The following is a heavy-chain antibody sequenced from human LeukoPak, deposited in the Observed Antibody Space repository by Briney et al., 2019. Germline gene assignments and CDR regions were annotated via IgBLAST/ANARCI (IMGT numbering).Heavy chain of an antibody. CDR3: AREIVVVPAAMNWFDP. J-gene: IGHJ5*02. CDR1: GDSITNTNW. Sequence: SGTLSLTCAVSGDSITNTNWWSWVRQPPGKGLEWIGEIYHSGSTNYNPSLKSRVTISVDKSKNQFSLKLNSVTAADTAVYYCAREIVVVPAAMNWFDPWGQGTLVTVSS. CDR2: IYHSGST. V-gene: IGHV4-4*02. D-gene: IGHD2-2*01.